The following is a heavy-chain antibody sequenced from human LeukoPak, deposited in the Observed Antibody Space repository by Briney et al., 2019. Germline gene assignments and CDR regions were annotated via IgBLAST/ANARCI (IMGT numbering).Heavy chain of an antibody. J-gene: IGHJ5*02. CDR1: GGSNY. CDR2: IHYSGST. D-gene: IGHD1-20*01. Sequence: SETLPLTCTVSGGSNYWSWIRQPPGKGLEWIAYIHYSGSTNYNPSLKSRVTISIDTSKNQFSLKLNSVTAADTAVYYCAKHSNWNAGVDWFDPWGQGTLVTVSS. V-gene: IGHV4-59*08. CDR3: AKHSNWNAGVDWFDP.